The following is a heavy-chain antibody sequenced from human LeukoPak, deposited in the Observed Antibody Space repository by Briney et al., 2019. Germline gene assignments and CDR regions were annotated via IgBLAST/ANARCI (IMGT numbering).Heavy chain of an antibody. V-gene: IGHV4-61*02. CDR3: ATERVYGVSSPAFDN. J-gene: IGHJ4*02. Sequence: SETLSLTCTVSGGSINTGSFYWSWVRQPAGQGLEWIGRSYTGGSGMYNPSLKSRVSISLDTSKNQFSLKLSSVTAADTGIYYCATERVYGVSSPAFDNWGQGTLVTVSS. D-gene: IGHD4-17*01. CDR1: GGSINTGSFY. CDR2: SYTGGSG.